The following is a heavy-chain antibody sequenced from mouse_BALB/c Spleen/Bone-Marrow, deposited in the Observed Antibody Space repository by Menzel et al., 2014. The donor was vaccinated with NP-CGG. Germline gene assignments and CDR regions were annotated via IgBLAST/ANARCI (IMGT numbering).Heavy chain of an antibody. Sequence: VKLQQYGAELMKPGASAKISCKATGYTFSSYWIEWVKQRPGHGLEWIGEILPGSGSTNYNEKFKGKATFTADTSSNTAYMQLSSLTSEDSAVYYCARRGLRRGYYFDYRSRGTPLTVSS. D-gene: IGHD2-4*01. CDR1: GYTFSSYW. J-gene: IGHJ2*01. CDR2: ILPGSGST. V-gene: IGHV1-9*01. CDR3: ARRGLRRGYYFDY.